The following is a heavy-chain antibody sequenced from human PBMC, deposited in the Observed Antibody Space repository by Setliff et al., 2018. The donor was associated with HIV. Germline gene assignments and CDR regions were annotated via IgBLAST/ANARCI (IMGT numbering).Heavy chain of an antibody. CDR1: DGSLSGYF. D-gene: IGHD2-2*01. CDR3: ARDQRLPGVQPPYWYFDL. CDR2: IYYSGST. J-gene: IGHJ2*01. V-gene: IGHV4-31*03. Sequence: SETLSLTCSVYDGSLSGYFWTWIRQHPGKGLEWIGHIYYSGSTSHNPSLKSRVFMSMDTSRNQFSLNLKSVTAADTAVYYCARDQRLPGVQPPYWYFDLWGRSTLVTVSS.